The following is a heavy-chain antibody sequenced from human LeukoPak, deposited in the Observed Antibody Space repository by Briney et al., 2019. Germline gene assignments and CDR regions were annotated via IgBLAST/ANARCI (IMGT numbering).Heavy chain of an antibody. CDR2: VYASGTP. CDR1: GASISTYF. CDR3: ARSFYDILTGYVNWFDP. V-gene: IGHV4-4*07. Sequence: SETLSLTCTVSGASISTYFWSWIRQSAEKGLEWIGRVYASGTPKYNSSLKSRLTMSVDTSKNQISLSLNSVTAADTAMYYCARSFYDILTGYVNWFDPWGQGTLVTVSS. J-gene: IGHJ5*02. D-gene: IGHD3-9*01.